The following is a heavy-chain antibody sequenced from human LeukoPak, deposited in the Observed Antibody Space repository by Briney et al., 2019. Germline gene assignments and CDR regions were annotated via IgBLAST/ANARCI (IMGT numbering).Heavy chain of an antibody. V-gene: IGHV3-30*18. J-gene: IGHJ4*02. CDR2: ISYDGDNK. CDR3: AKDLYGPGSFFDY. D-gene: IGHD3-10*01. Sequence: GGSLRLSCAASGFTFSSYGMHWVRQAPGKGLEWVAVISYDGDNKYYADSVKGRFTISRDNSKNTLYLQMNSLRAEDTAVYYCAKDLYGPGSFFDYWGQGTLVTVSS. CDR1: GFTFSSYG.